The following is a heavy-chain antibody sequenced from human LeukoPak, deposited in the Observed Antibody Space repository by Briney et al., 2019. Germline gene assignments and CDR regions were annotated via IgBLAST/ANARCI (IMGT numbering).Heavy chain of an antibody. Sequence: GGSLRLSCAASGFTFSSYSMNWVRQAPGKGLEWVSSITGSSTDIYYADSVKGRFTISRDNTKNSLYLQMSSLRADDTGVYYCARDHKNAFDIWGQGTMVTVSS. CDR3: ARDHKNAFDI. J-gene: IGHJ3*02. CDR1: GFTFSSYS. V-gene: IGHV3-21*01. CDR2: ITGSSTDI.